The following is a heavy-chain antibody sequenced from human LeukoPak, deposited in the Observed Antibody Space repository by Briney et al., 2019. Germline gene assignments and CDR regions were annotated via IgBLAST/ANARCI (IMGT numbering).Heavy chain of an antibody. J-gene: IGHJ4*02. CDR3: ARDLDHDYGDYEGALDY. V-gene: IGHV3-33*01. Sequence: GGSLRLSCAASGFTFSSYGMHWVRQAPGKGLEWVAVIWYDGSNKYYADSVKGRFTISRDNSKNTLYLQMNSLRAEDTAVYYCARDLDHDYGDYEGALDYWGQGTLVTVSS. D-gene: IGHD4-17*01. CDR1: GFTFSSYG. CDR2: IWYDGSNK.